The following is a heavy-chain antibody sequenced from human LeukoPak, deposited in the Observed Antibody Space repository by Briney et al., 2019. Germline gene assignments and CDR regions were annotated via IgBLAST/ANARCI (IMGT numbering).Heavy chain of an antibody. CDR1: GGSFSGYY. D-gene: IGHD5-12*01. J-gene: IGHJ5*02. CDR2: INHSGST. V-gene: IGHV4-34*01. CDR3: AGDIVATITAPFDP. Sequence: SETLSLTCAVYGGSFSGYYWSWIRQPPGKGLEWIGEINHSGSTNYNPSLKSRVTISVDTSKNQFSLKLSSVTAADTAVYYCAGDIVATITAPFDPWGQGTLVTVSS.